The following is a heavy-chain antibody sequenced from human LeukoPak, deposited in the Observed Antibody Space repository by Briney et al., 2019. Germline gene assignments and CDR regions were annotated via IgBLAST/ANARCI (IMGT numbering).Heavy chain of an antibody. CDR1: GYSISSGYY. Sequence: SETLSLTCTVSGYSISSGYYWGWIRQPPGKGLEWIGSIYHSGSTYYNPSLKSRVTISVDTSKNQFSLKLSSVTAADTAVYYCARLVGAVFRYYYYYMDVWGKGTTVTISS. CDR2: IYHSGST. J-gene: IGHJ6*03. V-gene: IGHV4-38-2*02. D-gene: IGHD6-19*01. CDR3: ARLVGAVFRYYYYYMDV.